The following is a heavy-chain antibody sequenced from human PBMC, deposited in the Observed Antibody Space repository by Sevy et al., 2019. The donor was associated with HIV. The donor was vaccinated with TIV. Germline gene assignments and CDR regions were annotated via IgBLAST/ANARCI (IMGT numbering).Heavy chain of an antibody. Sequence: SETLSLTCTVSGDSFSSYIWAWIRQPAGKGLEGIGRINTSGSTNYNPSLKSRVTMSVDTSKSQFSLKVTSLTASVTAIFFCARSNWVTATNGFSRSYYFNYWGRGSLVTVSS. CDR3: ARSNWVTATNGFSRSYYFNY. D-gene: IGHD7-27*01. V-gene: IGHV4-4*07. J-gene: IGHJ4*02. CDR2: INTSGST. CDR1: GDSFSSYI.